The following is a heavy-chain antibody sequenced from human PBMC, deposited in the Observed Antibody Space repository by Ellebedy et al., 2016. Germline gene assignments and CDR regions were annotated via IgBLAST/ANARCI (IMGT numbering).Heavy chain of an antibody. D-gene: IGHD3-16*01. Sequence: GESLKISXAASEFTDSSNYMVWVRQAPGKGLEWVSIIHTGGSTDYADSVEGRFTISRDNSRNTLYLQMNSLRAEDTAVYYCARGGAVSYWYFDLWGRGTLVTVSS. J-gene: IGHJ2*01. V-gene: IGHV3-53*01. CDR3: ARGGAVSYWYFDL. CDR2: IHTGGST. CDR1: EFTDSSNY.